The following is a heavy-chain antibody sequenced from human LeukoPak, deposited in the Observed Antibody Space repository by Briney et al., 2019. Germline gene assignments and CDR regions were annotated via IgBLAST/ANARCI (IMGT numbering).Heavy chain of an antibody. CDR3: AKVEDYYGSGSYHGEFDY. D-gene: IGHD3-10*01. Sequence: PGGSLRLSCAASGFTFSSYAMSWVRQAPGKGLEWVSAISGSGGSTYYADSVKGRFTISRDNSKNTLYLQMNSLRAEDTAVYYCAKVEDYYGSGSYHGEFDYWGQGTLVTVSS. CDR1: GFTFSSYA. CDR2: ISGSGGST. V-gene: IGHV3-23*01. J-gene: IGHJ4*02.